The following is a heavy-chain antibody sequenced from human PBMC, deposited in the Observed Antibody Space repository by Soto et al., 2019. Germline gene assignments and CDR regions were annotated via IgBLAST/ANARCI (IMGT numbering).Heavy chain of an antibody. D-gene: IGHD3-3*01. CDR1: GFTFSSYA. CDR3: ARSLRFLEWGPYFDY. CDR2: ISGSGGST. Sequence: GGSLRLSCAASGFTFSSYAMSWVRQAPGKGLEWVSAISGSGGSTYYADSVKGRFTISRDNSKNTLYLQMNSLRAEDTAVYYCARSLRFLEWGPYFDYWGQGTLVTVSS. J-gene: IGHJ4*02. V-gene: IGHV3-23*01.